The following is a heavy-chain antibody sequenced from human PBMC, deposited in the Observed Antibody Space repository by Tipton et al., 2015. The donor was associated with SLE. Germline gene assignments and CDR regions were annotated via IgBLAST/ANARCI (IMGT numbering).Heavy chain of an antibody. CDR2: ISDGGTT. CDR1: GGSISSNY. CDR3: ARDQVGVGDFDY. D-gene: IGHD1-26*01. J-gene: IGHJ4*02. Sequence: TLSLTCSVSGGSISSNYWIWIRQPPGKGLEWIGYISDGGTTYYNPSLKTRVTVSVDTSKIQFSLRLTSVTAADTAVYYCARDQVGVGDFDYWGQGTLVTVSS. V-gene: IGHV4-59*12.